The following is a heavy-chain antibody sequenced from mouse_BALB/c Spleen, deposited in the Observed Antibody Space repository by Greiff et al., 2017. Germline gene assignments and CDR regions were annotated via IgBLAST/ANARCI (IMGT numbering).Heavy chain of an antibody. CDR2: IDPSDSYT. CDR1: GYTFTSYW. D-gene: IGHD2-3*01. Sequence: QVQLQQPGAELVKPGASVKLSCKASGYTFTSYWMHWVKQRPGQGLEWIGEIDPSDSYTSYNQKFKGKATLTVDTSSSTAYMQLSSLTSEDSAVYYCTKGTFYYLDYWGQGTTLTVSS. V-gene: IGHV1-69*02. CDR3: TKGTFYYLDY. J-gene: IGHJ2*01.